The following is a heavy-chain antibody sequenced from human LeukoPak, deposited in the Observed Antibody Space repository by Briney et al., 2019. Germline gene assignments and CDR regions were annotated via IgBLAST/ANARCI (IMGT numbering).Heavy chain of an antibody. D-gene: IGHD3-22*01. Sequence: PGGSLRLSCAASGFIFSSYEMNWVRQAPGKGLEWVSYIGDSGSIIYYADSVKGRFTISRDNSKNTLYLQMNSLRVEDTAVYYCANDDYYDSSGQLDAFDIWGQGTMVTVSS. CDR3: ANDDYYDSSGQLDAFDI. V-gene: IGHV3-48*03. J-gene: IGHJ3*02. CDR1: GFIFSSYE. CDR2: IGDSGSII.